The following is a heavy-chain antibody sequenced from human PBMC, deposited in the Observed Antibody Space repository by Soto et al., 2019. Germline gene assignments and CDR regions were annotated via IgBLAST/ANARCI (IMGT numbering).Heavy chain of an antibody. CDR3: VMVDNYVTPTPQDV. CDR2: ISPYTGIT. D-gene: IGHD3-16*01. J-gene: IGHJ6*02. CDR1: GYIFVNYG. Sequence: QVQLVQSGDEVKKPGASVKVSCKASGYIFVNYGIAWVRQAPGQGLEWMGWISPYTGITHSATKVQGRLTMTTDTSTSTAYMDPGNLTSDDTAVYYCVMVDNYVTPTPQDVWGQGTTVTVSS. V-gene: IGHV1-18*01.